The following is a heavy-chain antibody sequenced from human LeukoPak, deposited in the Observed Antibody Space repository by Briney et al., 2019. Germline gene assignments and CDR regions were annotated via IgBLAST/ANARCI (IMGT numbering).Heavy chain of an antibody. D-gene: IGHD4-11*01. V-gene: IGHV3-20*01. CDR1: GFTFDDYG. CDR2: INWNGGST. Sequence: GGSLRLSCAASGFTFDDYGMSWVRQAPGKGLEWVSGINWNGGSTGYADSVKGRFTISRDNAKNSLYLQMNSLRAEDTALYHCARDRGDCSNYRGFDYWGQGTLVTVSS. J-gene: IGHJ4*02. CDR3: ARDRGDCSNYRGFDY.